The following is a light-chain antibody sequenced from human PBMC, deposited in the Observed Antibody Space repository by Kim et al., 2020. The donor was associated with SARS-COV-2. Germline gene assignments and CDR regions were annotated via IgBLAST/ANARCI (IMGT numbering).Light chain of an antibody. V-gene: IGLV3-21*04. CDR3: QVWDSTSDHVV. Sequence: APRQTAILTFGGNHIGGKSVHWYQQMPGQAPVVVIFSGRDRPPGIPARFSGSNSGNTATLTISGVEAGDEADYYCQVWDSTSDHVVFGGGTQLTVL. CDR2: SGR. CDR1: HIGGKS. J-gene: IGLJ2*01.